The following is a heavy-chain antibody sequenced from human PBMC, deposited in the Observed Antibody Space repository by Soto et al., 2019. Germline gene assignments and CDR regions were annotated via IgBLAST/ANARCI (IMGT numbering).Heavy chain of an antibody. J-gene: IGHJ4*02. Sequence: QVQLVQSGAEVKKPGSSVKVSCKASAGTFSSYTISWVRQAPGQGLEWMGRIIPILGIANYAQKFQGRVTITADKSTSTAYMELSSLRSEDTAVYYCARDRAIAARYFDYWGQGTLVTVSS. D-gene: IGHD6-6*01. CDR1: AGTFSSYT. V-gene: IGHV1-69*08. CDR3: ARDRAIAARYFDY. CDR2: IIPILGIA.